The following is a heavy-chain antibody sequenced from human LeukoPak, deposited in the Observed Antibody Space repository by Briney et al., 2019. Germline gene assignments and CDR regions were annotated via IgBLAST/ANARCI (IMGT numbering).Heavy chain of an antibody. CDR3: AKDFSVYYYDSRVLDY. Sequence: GGSLRLSCAASEFTFSSYGMHWVRQAPGKGLEWVAFIRYDGSNKYYADSVKGRFTISRDNSKNTLYLQMSSLRAEDTAVYYCAKDFSVYYYDSRVLDYWGQGTLVTVSS. D-gene: IGHD3-22*01. V-gene: IGHV3-30*02. CDR2: IRYDGSNK. CDR1: EFTFSSYG. J-gene: IGHJ4*02.